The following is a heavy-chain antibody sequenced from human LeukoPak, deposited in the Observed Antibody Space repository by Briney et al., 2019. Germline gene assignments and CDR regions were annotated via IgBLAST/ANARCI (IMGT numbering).Heavy chain of an antibody. CDR3: ARVQYYYGSGSPNWFDP. D-gene: IGHD3-10*01. V-gene: IGHV1-2*02. J-gene: IGHJ5*02. CDR2: INPNSGGT. Sequence: GASVKVSCKASGYTFTGYYMHWLRQAPGQGLEWMGWINPNSGGTNYAQKFQGRVTMTRDTSISTAYMELSRLRSDDTAVYYCARVQYYYGSGSPNWFDPWGQGTLVTVSS. CDR1: GYTFTGYY.